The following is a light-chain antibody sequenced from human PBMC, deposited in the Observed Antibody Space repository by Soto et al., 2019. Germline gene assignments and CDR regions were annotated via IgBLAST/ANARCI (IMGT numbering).Light chain of an antibody. CDR2: GAS. CDR1: QSVSSRY. Sequence: EILLTQSPWTLSLYPNEVATLSCRAIQSVSSRYLAWYQQKPGQAPRLLIYGASSRATGIPDRFSGSGSGTDFTLTISRLEPEDFAVYYCQQYGSYRTFGQGTKVDIK. V-gene: IGKV3-20*01. J-gene: IGKJ1*01. CDR3: QQYGSYRT.